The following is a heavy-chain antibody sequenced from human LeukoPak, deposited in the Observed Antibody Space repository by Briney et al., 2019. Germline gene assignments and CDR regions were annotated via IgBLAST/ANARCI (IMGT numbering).Heavy chain of an antibody. CDR2: INPNSGGT. Sequence: ASVKVSCKASGYTFTGYYMHWVRQAPGQGLEWMGWINPNSGGTNYAQKFQGRVTMTRDTSISTAYMELSRLRSDDTAVYYCARGGSGRDYYYYMDVWGEGTTVTVSS. CDR3: ARGGSGRDYYYYMDV. V-gene: IGHV1-2*02. J-gene: IGHJ6*03. CDR1: GYTFTGYY. D-gene: IGHD3-10*01.